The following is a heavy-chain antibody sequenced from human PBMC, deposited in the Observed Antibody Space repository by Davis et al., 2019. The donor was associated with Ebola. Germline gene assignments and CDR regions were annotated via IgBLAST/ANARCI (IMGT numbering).Heavy chain of an antibody. V-gene: IGHV3-30*03. CDR2: ISYDGSNK. Sequence: PGGSLRLSCAASGFTFSSYGMHWVRQAPGKGLEWVAVISYDGSNKYYADSVKGRFTISRDNSKNTLYLQMNSLRAEDTAVYYCARWARGRDGYSLYYYYGMDVWGQGTTVTVSS. D-gene: IGHD5-24*01. J-gene: IGHJ6*02. CDR1: GFTFSSYG. CDR3: ARWARGRDGYSLYYYYGMDV.